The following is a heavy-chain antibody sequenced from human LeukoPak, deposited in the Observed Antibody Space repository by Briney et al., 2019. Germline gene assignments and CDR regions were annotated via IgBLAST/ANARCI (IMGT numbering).Heavy chain of an antibody. V-gene: IGHV3-30*02. CDR1: GFTFSSYG. CDR2: IRYDGSNK. D-gene: IGHD1-26*01. Sequence: PGGALRLSCAASGFTFSSYGMHWVRQAPGKGLEGVAFIRYDGSNKYYADSVKGRFTISRDNSKNTLYLQMNSLRAEDTAVYYCAKGRMGLDYMDVWGKGTTVTVSS. CDR3: AKGRMGLDYMDV. J-gene: IGHJ6*03.